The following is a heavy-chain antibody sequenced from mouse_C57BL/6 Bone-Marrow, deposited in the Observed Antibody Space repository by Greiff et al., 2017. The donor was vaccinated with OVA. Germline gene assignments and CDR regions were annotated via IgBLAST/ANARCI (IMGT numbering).Heavy chain of an antibody. J-gene: IGHJ3*01. Sequence: QVQLQQPGAELVRPGTSVKLSCKASGYTFTSYWMHWVKQRPGQGLEWIGVIDPSDSYTNYNQKFKGKATLTVDKSSSTAYMQLSSLTSEDSAVYYCAREGLRRAWFAYWGQGTLVTVSA. CDR3: AREGLRRAWFAY. D-gene: IGHD2-4*01. CDR1: GYTFTSYW. V-gene: IGHV1-59*01. CDR2: IDPSDSYT.